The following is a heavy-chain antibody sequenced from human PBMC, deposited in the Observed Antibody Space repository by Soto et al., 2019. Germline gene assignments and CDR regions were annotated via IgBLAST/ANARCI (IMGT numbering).Heavy chain of an antibody. D-gene: IGHD5-18*01. V-gene: IGHV1-18*01. J-gene: IGHJ4*02. CDR3: ARGGYSYGKYPKAFDY. CDR1: GYTFNTYG. CDR2: ISAYDGKT. Sequence: ASVKVSCKTSGYTFNTYGINWVRQAPGQGLELMGWISAYDGKTTYAEKFQGRVTMTTDTSTSTAYMELRSLRSDDTAVYYCARGGYSYGKYPKAFDYWGQGTLVTVSS.